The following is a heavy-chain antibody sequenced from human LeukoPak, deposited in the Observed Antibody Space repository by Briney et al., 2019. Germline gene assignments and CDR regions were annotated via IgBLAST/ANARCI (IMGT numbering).Heavy chain of an antibody. CDR1: GIIFSCCW. D-gene: IGHD3-9*01. J-gene: IGHJ6*03. CDR2: ISGSGGST. Sequence: GGSLRLSCAGSGIIFSCCWMSWVRQAPGKGLEWVSAISGSGGSTYYADSVKGRFTISRDDSKNTLYLQMNSLRAEDTAVYYCAKGGDILTGYYNYYYYYYMDVWGEGTTVTVSS. V-gene: IGHV3-23*01. CDR3: AKGGDILTGYYNYYYYYYMDV.